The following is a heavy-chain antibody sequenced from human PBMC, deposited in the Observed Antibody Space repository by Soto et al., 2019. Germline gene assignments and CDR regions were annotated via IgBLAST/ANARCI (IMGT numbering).Heavy chain of an antibody. D-gene: IGHD2-2*01. CDR3: ARVCCCSSTSGYEADAFDI. J-gene: IGHJ3*02. CDR1: GYTFTSYA. V-gene: IGHV1-3*01. Sequence: QVQLVQSGAEVKKPGASVKVSCKASGYTFTSYAMHWVRQAPGQRLEWMGWINAGNGNTKYSQKFQGRVTITRDTSASTAYMELSSLRSEDTAVYYCARVCCCSSTSGYEADAFDIWGQGTMVTVSS. CDR2: INAGNGNT.